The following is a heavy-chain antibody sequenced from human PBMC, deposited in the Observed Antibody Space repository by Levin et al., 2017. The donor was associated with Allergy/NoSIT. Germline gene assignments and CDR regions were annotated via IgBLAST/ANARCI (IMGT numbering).Heavy chain of an antibody. Sequence: GESLKISCKASGYTFTGYYMHWVRQAPGQGLEWMGWINPNSGGTNYAQKFQGRVTMTRDTSISTAYMELSRLRSDDTAVYYCARGQRRGYDYGSLSYWGQGTLVTVSS. D-gene: IGHD5-12*01. CDR1: GYTFTGYY. CDR2: INPNSGGT. CDR3: ARGQRRGYDYGSLSY. J-gene: IGHJ4*02. V-gene: IGHV1-2*02.